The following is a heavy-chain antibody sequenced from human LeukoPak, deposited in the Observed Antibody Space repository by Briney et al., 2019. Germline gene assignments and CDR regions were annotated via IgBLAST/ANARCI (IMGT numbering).Heavy chain of an antibody. J-gene: IGHJ6*03. D-gene: IGHD3-10*01. CDR2: IRYDGSNK. Sequence: PGGSLRLSXAASGFTFSSYGMHWVRQAPGKGLEWVAFIRYDGSNKYYADSVKGRFTISRDNSKNTLYLQMNSLRAEDTAVYYCAKVGSGEPYYYYYYMDVWGKGTTVTVSS. V-gene: IGHV3-30*02. CDR1: GFTFSSYG. CDR3: AKVGSGEPYYYYYYMDV.